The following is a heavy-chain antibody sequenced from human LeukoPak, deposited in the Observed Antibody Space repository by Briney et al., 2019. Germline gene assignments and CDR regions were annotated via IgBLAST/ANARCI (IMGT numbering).Heavy chain of an antibody. J-gene: IGHJ4*02. Sequence: GGSLRLSCAASGFTFSSYAMNWVRQAPGKGLEWVSALRGSGSNIYYADSVKGRFTISRDNSKNTLYLQMNSLRAEDTAVYYCAKEPPIVVVPGHFDDWGQGTLDSVS. D-gene: IGHD2-21*02. CDR1: GFTFSSYA. CDR2: LRGSGSNI. V-gene: IGHV3-23*01. CDR3: AKEPPIVVVPGHFDD.